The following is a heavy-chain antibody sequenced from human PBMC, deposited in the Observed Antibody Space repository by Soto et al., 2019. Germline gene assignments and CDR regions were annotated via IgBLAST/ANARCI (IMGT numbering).Heavy chain of an antibody. D-gene: IGHD6-13*01. Sequence: EVQLLESGGGLVQPGGSLRLSCAASGFTFSSYAMSWVRQAPGKGLEWVSAISGSGGSTYYADSVKGRFTISRDNSKNTLYLQMNSLGAEETAVYYWAKERMGRSGRIVAAGAFDYWGQGTLVTVSS. CDR2: ISGSGGST. J-gene: IGHJ4*02. CDR3: AKERMGRSGRIVAAGAFDY. CDR1: GFTFSSYA. V-gene: IGHV3-23*01.